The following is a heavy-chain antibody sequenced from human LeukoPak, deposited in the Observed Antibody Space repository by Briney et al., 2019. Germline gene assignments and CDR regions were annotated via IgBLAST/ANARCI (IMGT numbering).Heavy chain of an antibody. Sequence: ASVKVSCKASGYTFTGYYMHWVRQAPGQGLEWMGWINPNSGGTNYAQKFQGRVTMTRDTSISTAYMELSRLRSDDTAVYYCARYPINYSSGYPFDYWGQGTLVTASS. J-gene: IGHJ4*02. CDR2: INPNSGGT. V-gene: IGHV1-2*02. D-gene: IGHD3-22*01. CDR1: GYTFTGYY. CDR3: ARYPINYSSGYPFDY.